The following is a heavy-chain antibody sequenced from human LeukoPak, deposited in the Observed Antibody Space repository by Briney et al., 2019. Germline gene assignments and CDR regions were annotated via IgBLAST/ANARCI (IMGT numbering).Heavy chain of an antibody. Sequence: SETLSLTCTVSGGSISSGSYYWSWIRQPAGKGLEWIGRIYTSGSTNYNPSLKSRVTISVDTSKNQFSLKLSSVTAADTAVYCCAREGGGYYYDSSGYYDYWGQGTLVTVSS. CDR2: IYTSGST. CDR1: GGSISSGSYY. V-gene: IGHV4-61*02. CDR3: AREGGGYYYDSSGYYDY. D-gene: IGHD3-22*01. J-gene: IGHJ4*02.